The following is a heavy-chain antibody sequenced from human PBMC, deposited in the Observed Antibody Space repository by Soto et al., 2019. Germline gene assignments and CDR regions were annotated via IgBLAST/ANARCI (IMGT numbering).Heavy chain of an antibody. CDR2: IYYSGST. CDR1: GVSISSSSYY. Sequence: SETLSLTCTVSGVSISSSSYYLGWLRQPPGKGLEWIGSIYYSGSTYYNPSLKSRVTISVDTSKNQFSLKLSSVTAADTAVYYCARPRVYSGYTRGYCFDPWGQGTLVTVS. V-gene: IGHV4-39*01. J-gene: IGHJ5*02. D-gene: IGHD5-12*01. CDR3: ARPRVYSGYTRGYCFDP.